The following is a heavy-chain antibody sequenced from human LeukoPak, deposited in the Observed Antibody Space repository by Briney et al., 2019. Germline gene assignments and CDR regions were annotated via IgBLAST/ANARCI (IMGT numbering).Heavy chain of an antibody. Sequence: ASVKVSCKASGYTFTGYYMHWVRQAPGQGLEWMGWINPNSGGTSYAQKFQGRVTMTRDMSTSTVYMELSSLRSEDTAVYYCARDGGYYDSSGFYAYWGQGTLVTVSS. D-gene: IGHD3-22*01. V-gene: IGHV1-2*02. CDR3: ARDGGYYDSSGFYAY. CDR2: INPNSGGT. CDR1: GYTFTGYY. J-gene: IGHJ4*02.